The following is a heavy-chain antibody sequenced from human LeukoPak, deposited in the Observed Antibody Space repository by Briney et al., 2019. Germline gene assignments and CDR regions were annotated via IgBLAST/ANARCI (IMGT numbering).Heavy chain of an antibody. CDR3: ASTKYSSSWYFQYFQH. Sequence: PSETLSLTCTVSGGSISSYYWSWIRQPPGKGLEWIGYIYYSGSTNYNPSLKSRVTISVDTSKNQFSLKLSSVTAADTAVYYCASTKYSSSWYFQYFQHWGQGTLVTVSS. J-gene: IGHJ1*01. D-gene: IGHD6-13*01. CDR1: GGSISSYY. V-gene: IGHV4-59*08. CDR2: IYYSGST.